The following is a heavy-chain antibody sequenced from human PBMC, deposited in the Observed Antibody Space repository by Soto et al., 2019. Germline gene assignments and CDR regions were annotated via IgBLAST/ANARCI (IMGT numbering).Heavy chain of an antibody. CDR3: AKTGAYCTSTSCYGDYHFHF. D-gene: IGHD2-2*01. Sequence: GGSLRLSCAASGFTFSPYAMSWVRQAPGKGLEWVSAISGSGDSTYYADSVKGRFTISRDNSQSTRYLQMNRLRAEDTAVFYCAKTGAYCTSTSCYGDYHFHFWGPGILVTGSS. CDR2: ISGSGDST. J-gene: IGHJ4*02. V-gene: IGHV3-23*01. CDR1: GFTFSPYA.